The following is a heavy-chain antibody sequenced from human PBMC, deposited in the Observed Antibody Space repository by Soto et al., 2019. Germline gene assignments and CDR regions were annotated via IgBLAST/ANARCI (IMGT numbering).Heavy chain of an antibody. Sequence: GASVKVSCKASGYTFTSYGISWVRQAPGQGLEWMGWISAYNGNTNYAQKLQGRVTMTTDTSTSTAYMELRSLRSDDTAVYYCASPDPDTAMVTAFLRYYYYGMDVWAKGPRSPSP. V-gene: IGHV1-18*01. CDR1: GYTFTSYG. CDR2: ISAYNGNT. D-gene: IGHD5-18*01. J-gene: IGHJ6*02. CDR3: ASPDPDTAMVTAFLRYYYYGMDV.